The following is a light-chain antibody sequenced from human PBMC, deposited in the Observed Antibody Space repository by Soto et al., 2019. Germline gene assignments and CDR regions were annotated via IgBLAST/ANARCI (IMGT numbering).Light chain of an antibody. CDR3: KQYNTSPRT. V-gene: IGKV1-5*03. CDR1: QRISDW. Sequence: DIQMTQSPSTLSASVGDRVTITCRASQRISDWLAWYHQKPGKAPKLIMYKPSTLETGVPSRFSGSGSGTEFTLTISSLQPDDFAIYSCKQYNTSPRTFGTGTKVDIK. J-gene: IGKJ2*01. CDR2: KPS.